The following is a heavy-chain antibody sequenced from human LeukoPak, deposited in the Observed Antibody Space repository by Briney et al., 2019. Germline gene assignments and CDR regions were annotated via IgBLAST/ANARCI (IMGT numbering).Heavy chain of an antibody. Sequence: GGSLRLSCAASGFTFSSYSMNWVRQAPGKGLEWVSYISSSSSTIYYADSVKGRFTISRDNAKNSLYLQMNSLRAEDTAVYYCARDPANSGYDYWGQGTLVTVSS. CDR1: GFTFSSYS. CDR3: ARDPANSGYDY. V-gene: IGHV3-48*04. CDR2: ISSSSSTI. D-gene: IGHD5-12*01. J-gene: IGHJ4*02.